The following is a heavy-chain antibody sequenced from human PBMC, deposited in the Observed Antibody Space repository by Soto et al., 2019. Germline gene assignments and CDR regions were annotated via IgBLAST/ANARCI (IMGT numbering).Heavy chain of an antibody. D-gene: IGHD2-21*02. V-gene: IGHV1-8*01. CDR3: ARGRDVLVTAIGIPRSYFLY. CDR1: GYTFTSYD. J-gene: IGHJ4*02. CDR2: MNPNSGNT. Sequence: GASVKVSCKASGYTFTSYDINWVRQATGQGLEWMGWMNPNSGNTGYAQKFQGRVTMTRNTSISTAYMELSSLRSEDTAVYYCARGRDVLVTAIGIPRSYFLYWGQALLGTVS.